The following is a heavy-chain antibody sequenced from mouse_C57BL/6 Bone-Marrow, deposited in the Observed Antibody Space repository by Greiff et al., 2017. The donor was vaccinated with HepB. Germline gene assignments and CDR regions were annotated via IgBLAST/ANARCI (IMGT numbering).Heavy chain of an antibody. CDR2: SRNKANDYTT. CDR1: GFTFSDFY. V-gene: IGHV7-1*01. J-gene: IGHJ1*03. D-gene: IGHD1-1*01. CDR3: ARDDHYYGSSYWYFDV. Sequence: EVKVVESGGGLVQSGRSLKLSCATSGFTFSDFYMEWVRQAPGKGLEWIAASRNKANDYTTEYSVSVKGRFIVSRDTYQSILYLQMNTLGAEDTAIYYCARDDHYYGSSYWYFDVWGTGTTVTVSS.